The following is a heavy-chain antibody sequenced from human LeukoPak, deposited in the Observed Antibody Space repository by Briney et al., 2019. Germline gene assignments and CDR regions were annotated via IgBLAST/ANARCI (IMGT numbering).Heavy chain of an antibody. CDR3: ARDKIVRAAHEAFDI. J-gene: IGHJ3*02. CDR2: IYYTGST. Sequence: SETLSLTCTVSGGSITSSTYYWGWIRQPPGKGLEWIGSIYYTGSTYYNPSLKSRVTISIDTSKNQFSLNLTSVTAADTAVYFCARDKIVRAAHEAFDIWGQGTMVTVSS. CDR1: GGSITSSTYY. D-gene: IGHD3-10*01. V-gene: IGHV4-39*07.